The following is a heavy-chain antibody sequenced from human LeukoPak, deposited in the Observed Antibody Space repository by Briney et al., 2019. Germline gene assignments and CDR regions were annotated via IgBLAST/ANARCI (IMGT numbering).Heavy chain of an antibody. CDR3: AEAGESGYYDY. CDR1: GFTFSTFG. Sequence: GGSLRLSCAVSGFTFSTFGMSWVRQAPGKGLEWVSAISAIDNSTHYADSVKGRFSISRDYSKNTLYLQMNSLRAEDTAVYYCAEAGESGYYDYWGQGTLVTVSS. V-gene: IGHV3-23*01. D-gene: IGHD3-16*01. J-gene: IGHJ4*02. CDR2: ISAIDNST.